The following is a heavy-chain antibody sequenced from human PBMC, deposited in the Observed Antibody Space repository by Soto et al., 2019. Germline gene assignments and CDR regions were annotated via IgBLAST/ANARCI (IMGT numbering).Heavy chain of an antibody. V-gene: IGHV3-7*01. Sequence: EVQLVESGGGLVQPGGSLRLSCAASGFSFSTYWMTWVRQAPGKGLEWVANIKQDGSEKYYVDSVKGRFTISRDNAKNSLYLQMNSLRVEDMAVYYCARESVVVVVAAFRHYYFDYWGQGTLVTVSS. CDR3: ARESVVVVVAAFRHYYFDY. CDR2: IKQDGSEK. D-gene: IGHD2-15*01. CDR1: GFSFSTYW. J-gene: IGHJ4*02.